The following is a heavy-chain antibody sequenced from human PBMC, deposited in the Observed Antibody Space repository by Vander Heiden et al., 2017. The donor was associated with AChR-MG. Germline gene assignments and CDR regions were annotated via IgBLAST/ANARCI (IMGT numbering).Heavy chain of an antibody. Sequence: LVQSGAEVKKPGASVKVSCKASGYTFTFYGIHWVRQAPGQSLEWMGWINGGNGNTKYSRKFQGRVTITRDTSASTAYMELRSLRSEDTAVYYCARVSLERRGRNFYYMDVWGKGTTVTVSS. CDR1: GYTFTFYG. CDR2: INGGNGNT. CDR3: ARVSLERRGRNFYYMDV. J-gene: IGHJ6*03. V-gene: IGHV1-3*01. D-gene: IGHD1-20*01.